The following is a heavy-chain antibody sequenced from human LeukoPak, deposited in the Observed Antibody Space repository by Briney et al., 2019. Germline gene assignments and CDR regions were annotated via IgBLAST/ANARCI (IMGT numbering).Heavy chain of an antibody. J-gene: IGHJ4*02. CDR3: AHDAGPTGNPFFDY. CDR1: GFTFSTHG. V-gene: IGHV3-23*01. Sequence: GGSLRLSCAASGFTFSTHGMSWVRQSPGKGLEWVSTISGDRTNTHYADSVKGRFSISRDNCRNKLYLKMKSLKGEDTALYYCAHDAGPTGNPFFDYWGQGTLVTVSS. D-gene: IGHD4-11*01. CDR2: ISGDRTNT.